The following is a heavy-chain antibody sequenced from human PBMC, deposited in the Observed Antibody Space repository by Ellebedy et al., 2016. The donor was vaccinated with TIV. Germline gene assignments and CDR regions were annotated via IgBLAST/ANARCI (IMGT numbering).Heavy chain of an antibody. J-gene: IGHJ6*01. CDR1: GFTXPSNY. D-gene: IGHD3-3*01. V-gene: IGHV3-66*01. CDR2: IYSGGST. CDR3: ARDGGTYYDFWSGLVPPYYYGXXV. Sequence: PGGSLRLSCAASGFTXPSNYFPWVRXPPGKVLEWVSVIYSGGSTYYADSVKGRFTISRDNSKHTVFLQMNRLRAEDTAVYYCARDGGTYYDFWSGLVPPYYYGXXVWGQGTTVTVSS.